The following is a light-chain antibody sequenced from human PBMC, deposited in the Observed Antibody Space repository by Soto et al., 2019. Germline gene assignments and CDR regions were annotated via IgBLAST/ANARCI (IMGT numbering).Light chain of an antibody. V-gene: IGKV3-15*01. CDR1: QSVSSK. Sequence: EIAMTQSPATLSVPPGERATLSCRASQSVSSKLAWYQQKPGQAPRLLIYGASTRATGIPARFSGSGSGTEFTLTISSLQSEDFAVYYCQQYNNWPPITFGQGTKVDI. CDR3: QQYNNWPPIT. J-gene: IGKJ1*01. CDR2: GAS.